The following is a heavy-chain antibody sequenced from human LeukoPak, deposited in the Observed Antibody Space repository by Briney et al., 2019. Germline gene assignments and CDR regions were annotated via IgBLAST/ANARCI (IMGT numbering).Heavy chain of an antibody. CDR2: IKSKTDGGTA. V-gene: IGHV3-15*01. CDR1: GFPFTNAW. CDR3: TPDLMDV. J-gene: IGHJ6*03. Sequence: GGSLRLSCVVSGFPFTNAWMSWVRQAPGKGLEWVGRIKSKTDGGTADYAAPVRGRFTMWRDDARSALHLQMNSLQTEDTAVYYCTPDLMDVWGKGTTVTVSS.